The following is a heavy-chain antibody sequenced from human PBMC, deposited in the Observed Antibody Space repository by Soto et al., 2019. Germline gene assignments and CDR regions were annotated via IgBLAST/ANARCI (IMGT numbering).Heavy chain of an antibody. CDR1: GYSFTSYW. D-gene: IGHD6-13*01. CDR3: AKTAAGGKNYYGMDV. V-gene: IGHV5-51*01. CDR2: IYPGDSDT. Sequence: GESLRISCKGSGYSFTSYWIGWARQMPGKGLEWMGIIYPGDSDTRYSPSFQGQVTISADKSISTAYLQWSSLKASDTAMYYCAKTAAGGKNYYGMDVWGQGTTVTVSS. J-gene: IGHJ6*02.